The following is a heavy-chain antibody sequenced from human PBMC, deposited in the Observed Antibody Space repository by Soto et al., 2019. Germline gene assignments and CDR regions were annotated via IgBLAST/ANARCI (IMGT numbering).Heavy chain of an antibody. CDR2: IYHSGST. J-gene: IGHJ5*02. Sequence: SETLSLTCAVSGGSISSSNWWSWVRQPPGKGLEWIGEIYHSGSTNYNPSPKSRVTISVDKSKNQFSLKLSSVTAADTAVYYCARTPIAAAGTRWFDPWGQGTLVTVSS. V-gene: IGHV4-4*02. CDR3: ARTPIAAAGTRWFDP. D-gene: IGHD6-13*01. CDR1: GGSISSSNW.